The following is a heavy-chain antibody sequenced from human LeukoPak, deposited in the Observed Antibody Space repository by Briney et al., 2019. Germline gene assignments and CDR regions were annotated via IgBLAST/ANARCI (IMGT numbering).Heavy chain of an antibody. CDR3: ARGRTTYDYVWGSYRPPDY. Sequence: PSETLSLTCAVYGGSFSGYYWNWIRQPPGTGLEWIGGINHRGSTNYNPSLKSRVTISVDTSKNQFSLKLSSVTAADTAVYYCARGRTTYDYVWGSYRPPDYWGQGTLVTVSS. J-gene: IGHJ4*02. D-gene: IGHD3-16*02. CDR2: INHRGST. V-gene: IGHV4-34*01. CDR1: GGSFSGYY.